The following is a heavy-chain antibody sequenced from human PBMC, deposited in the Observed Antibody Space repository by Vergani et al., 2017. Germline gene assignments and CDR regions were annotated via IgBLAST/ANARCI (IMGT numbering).Heavy chain of an antibody. CDR2: IYHSGST. CDR3: SRRCGYSDGFDY. Sequence: QVQLQESGPGLVKPPGTLSLTCAVSGGSISNSNWWSWVRQPPGKGLEWIGEIYHSGSTNYNPSLKSRVTISVDKSKNQFSLKLSSVTAADSAVYYLSRRCGYSDGFDYWGQGTLVTVSS. CDR1: GGSISNSNW. D-gene: IGHD5-18*01. J-gene: IGHJ4*01. V-gene: IGHV4-4*03.